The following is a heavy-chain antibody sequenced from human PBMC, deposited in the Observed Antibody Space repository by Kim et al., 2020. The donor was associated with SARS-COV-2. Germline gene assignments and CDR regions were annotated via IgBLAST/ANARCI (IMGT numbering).Heavy chain of an antibody. CDR1: GFTFSSYG. J-gene: IGHJ6*02. Sequence: GGSLRLSCAASGFTFSSYGMHWVRQAPGKGLEWVAVIWYDGSNKYYADSVKGRFTISRDNSKNTLYLQMNSLRAEDTAVYYCARLEETDHYGMDVWGQGTTVTVSS. CDR3: ARLEETDHYGMDV. CDR2: IWYDGSNK. V-gene: IGHV3-33*01.